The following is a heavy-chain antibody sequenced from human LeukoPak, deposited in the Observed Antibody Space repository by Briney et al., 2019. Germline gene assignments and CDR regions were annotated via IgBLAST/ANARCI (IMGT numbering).Heavy chain of an antibody. CDR1: GFTFDDYG. J-gene: IGHJ4*02. CDR3: ARDQFGVIIVTSQYYFDY. V-gene: IGHV3-20*04. D-gene: IGHD3-3*01. Sequence: AGGSLRLSCAASGFTFDDYGMSWVRHAPGKGLEWVSGINWNGGSTGYADSVKGRFTISRDNAKNSLYLQMNSLRAEDTALYYCARDQFGVIIVTSQYYFDYWGQGTLVTLSS. CDR2: INWNGGST.